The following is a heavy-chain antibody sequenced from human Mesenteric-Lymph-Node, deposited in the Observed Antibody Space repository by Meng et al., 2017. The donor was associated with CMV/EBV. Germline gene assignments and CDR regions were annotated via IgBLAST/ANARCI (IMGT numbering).Heavy chain of an antibody. CDR2: ISRSSTTI. J-gene: IGHJ4*02. CDR3: ARGSYFYGSGSY. V-gene: IGHV3-11*01. Sequence: LSLTCAASGITFSDYYMSWIRQAPGKGLEWVSSISRSSTTIDYANSVKGRFTISRDDAKSSLYLQMNNLRAEDTAVYYCARGSYFYGSGSYWGQGTLVTVSS. CDR1: GITFSDYY. D-gene: IGHD3-10*01.